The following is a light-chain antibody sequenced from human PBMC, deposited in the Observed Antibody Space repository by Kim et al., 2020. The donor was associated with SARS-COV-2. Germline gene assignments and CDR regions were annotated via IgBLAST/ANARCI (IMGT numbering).Light chain of an antibody. CDR2: GAS. V-gene: IGKV3-15*01. Sequence: PGERATLTCRASQSVGSSLAWYQQKPGQPPRLLISGASTRATGVPARFSGSGSGADFTLTISSLQSEDFAVYYCQQYNNWPPWTFGQGTKVDIK. CDR3: QQYNNWPPWT. CDR1: QSVGSS. J-gene: IGKJ1*01.